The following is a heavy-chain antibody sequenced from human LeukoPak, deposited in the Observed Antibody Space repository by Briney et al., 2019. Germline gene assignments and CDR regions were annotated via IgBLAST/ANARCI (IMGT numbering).Heavy chain of an antibody. Sequence: GGSLRLSCAASGFTFSTYWMSWVRQAPEKGLEWVANIKQDGSDKFYVDSVKGRFTISRDNAKNSMYLQMSSLRAEDTAIYYCARVLPVASRDYWGQGTLVTVSS. V-gene: IGHV3-7*01. CDR2: IKQDGSDK. CDR1: GFTFSTYW. D-gene: IGHD2-2*01. CDR3: ARVLPVASRDY. J-gene: IGHJ4*02.